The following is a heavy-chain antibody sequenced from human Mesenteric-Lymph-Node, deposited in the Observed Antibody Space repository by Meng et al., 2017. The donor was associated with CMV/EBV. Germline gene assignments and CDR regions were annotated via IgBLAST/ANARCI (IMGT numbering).Heavy chain of an antibody. V-gene: IGHV3-23*01. D-gene: IGHD2-21*01. J-gene: IGHJ4*02. CDR3: AKDRVGCGGDCYSEHF. CDR1: GFAFSSDV. CDR2: ISDSGDGT. Sequence: GFAFSSDVMYWVRQAPGKGLEWVSTISDSGDGTFYADSVKGRFTISRDNSKNTLYLLMNSLRAEDTAIYYCAKDRVGCGGDCYSEHFWGQGTLVTVSS.